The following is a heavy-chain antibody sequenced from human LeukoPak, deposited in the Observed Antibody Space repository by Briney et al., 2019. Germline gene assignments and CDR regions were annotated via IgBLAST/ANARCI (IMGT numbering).Heavy chain of an antibody. CDR1: GFTFSTYS. D-gene: IGHD2/OR15-2a*01. J-gene: IGHJ4*02. CDR3: PSLSTSPSIGDY. Sequence: GGSLRLSCAASGFTFSTYSMNWVRQAPGKGLEWVSSITSSSSYIYYADSVKGRFTISSDNAKNSLYLQMNILTADDTALYYWPSLSTSPSIGDYWGQGTLVTVSS. CDR2: ITSSSSYI. V-gene: IGHV3-21*01.